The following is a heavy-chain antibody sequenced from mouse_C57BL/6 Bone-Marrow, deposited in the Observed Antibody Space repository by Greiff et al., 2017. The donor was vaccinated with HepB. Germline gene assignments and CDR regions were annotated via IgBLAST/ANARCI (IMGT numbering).Heavy chain of an antibody. CDR2: ISNLAYSI. CDR3: ARTPYDYDGYFDV. J-gene: IGHJ1*03. CDR1: GFTFSDYG. V-gene: IGHV5-15*01. Sequence: EVKLMESGGGLVQPGGSLKLSCAASGFTFSDYGMAWVRQAPRKGPEWVAFISNLAYSIYYADTVTGRFTISRENAKNTLYLEMSSLRSEDTAMYYCARTPYDYDGYFDVWGTGTTVTVSS. D-gene: IGHD2-4*01.